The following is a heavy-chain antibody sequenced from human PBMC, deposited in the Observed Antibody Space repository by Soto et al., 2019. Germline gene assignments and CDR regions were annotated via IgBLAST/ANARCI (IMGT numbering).Heavy chain of an antibody. J-gene: IGHJ4*02. Sequence: QITLKESGPTVVKPTETLTLTCTFSGFSLTTSGVGVGWVRQSPGKAPEWLALIYWDDDKRYSTSLKSRLTITKDTSKNQVVLTMANVDPADTATYYCPHRVLRTVVGLVTTTAIYFDFWGQGTPVVVSS. CDR3: PHRVLRTVVGLVTTTAIYFDF. CDR1: GFSLTTSGVG. CDR2: IYWDDDK. D-gene: IGHD3-3*01. V-gene: IGHV2-5*02.